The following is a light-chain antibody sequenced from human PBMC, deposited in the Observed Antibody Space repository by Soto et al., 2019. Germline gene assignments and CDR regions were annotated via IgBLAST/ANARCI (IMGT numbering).Light chain of an antibody. CDR1: QSVSSNY. J-gene: IGKJ1*01. Sequence: EIVLTQSPCTLSLSPGERATLSCRASQSVSSNYLAWCQQTPGQAPRLLIYAASSRATGIPDRFSGSGSGTDFTLTISRLEPEDFAVYYCQQYGNSPWTFGQGTKVEI. V-gene: IGKV3-20*01. CDR3: QQYGNSPWT. CDR2: AAS.